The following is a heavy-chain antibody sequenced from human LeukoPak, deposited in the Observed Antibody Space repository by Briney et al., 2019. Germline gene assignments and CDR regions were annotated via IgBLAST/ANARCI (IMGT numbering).Heavy chain of an antibody. J-gene: IGHJ5*02. CDR1: GGTFSSYA. V-gene: IGHV1-69*06. D-gene: IGHD6-6*01. CDR2: IIPIFGTA. Sequence: GASVKVSCKASGGTFSSYAISWVRQAPGQGLEWMGGIIPIFGTANYAQKFQGRVTITADKSTSTAYMELSSLRSEDTAVYYCARVAARKGLKDWFDPWGQGTLVTVSS. CDR3: ARVAARKGLKDWFDP.